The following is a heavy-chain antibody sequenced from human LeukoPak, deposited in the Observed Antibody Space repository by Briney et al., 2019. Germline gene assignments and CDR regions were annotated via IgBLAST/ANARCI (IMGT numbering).Heavy chain of an antibody. CDR3: ARVPGYFGSGSHDDY. CDR2: ISGSGGST. CDR1: GFTFSSYA. V-gene: IGHV3-23*01. Sequence: PGGSLGLSCAASGFTFSSYAMTWVRQAPGKGLEWVSAISGSGGSTYYADSVKGRFTISRDNSKNTLSLQMNSLRAEDTAVYYCARVPGYFGSGSHDDYWGQGTLVTVSS. D-gene: IGHD3-10*01. J-gene: IGHJ4*02.